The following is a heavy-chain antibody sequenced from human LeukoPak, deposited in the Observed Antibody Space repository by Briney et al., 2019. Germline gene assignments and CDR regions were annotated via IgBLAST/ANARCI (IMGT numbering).Heavy chain of an antibody. CDR1: GGSISSYY. CDR3: ARARVAVAGYYFDY. D-gene: IGHD6-19*01. Sequence: PSETLSLTCTVSGGSISSYYWSWIRQPPGKGLEGSGDIYYSGSTNYNPSLKSRVTISVDTSKNQFSLKLSSVTAADTAVYYCARARVAVAGYYFDYWGQGTLVTVSS. CDR2: IYYSGST. J-gene: IGHJ4*02. V-gene: IGHV4-59*01.